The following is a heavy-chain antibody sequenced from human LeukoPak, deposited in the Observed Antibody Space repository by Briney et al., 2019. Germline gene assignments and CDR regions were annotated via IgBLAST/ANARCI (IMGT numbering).Heavy chain of an antibody. J-gene: IGHJ3*02. V-gene: IGHV4-39*01. CDR2: IYYSGST. Sequence: SETLSLTCTVSGGSIRSSSDYWGWIRQPPGKGLEWIGSIYYSGSTYYNPSLKSRVTISVDTSKNQFSLKLSSVTAADTAVYYCARHRRDGRYSHAFDIWGQGTMVTVSS. CDR1: GGSIRSSSDY. D-gene: IGHD5-18*01. CDR3: ARHRRDGRYSHAFDI.